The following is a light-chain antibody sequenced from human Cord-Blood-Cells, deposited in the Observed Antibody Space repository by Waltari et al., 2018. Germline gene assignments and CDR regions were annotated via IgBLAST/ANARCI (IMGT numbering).Light chain of an antibody. CDR1: CSHIGGYNY. CDR3: SSYTSSSTLAV. CDR2: DVS. Sequence: QSSLTHPASVSASPGQSITISCAVTCSHIGGYNYVSWYQQHPGKAPKLMIYDVSNRPSGVSNRFSGSKSGKTASLTISGLQAEDEADYYCSSYTSSSTLAVFGGGTKLTVL. V-gene: IGLV2-14*01. J-gene: IGLJ7*01.